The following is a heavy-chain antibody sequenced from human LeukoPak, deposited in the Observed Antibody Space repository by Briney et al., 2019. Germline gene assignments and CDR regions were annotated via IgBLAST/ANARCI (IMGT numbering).Heavy chain of an antibody. D-gene: IGHD2/OR15-2a*01. Sequence: GGSLRLSCAASGFAFADYAMHWVRQIPGKGLECVAHIHADGGRTFYADSVKGRFTVSRDNGKNSLFLQMDSLTSDDTALYYCSTWAFYHGLDVWGQGAAVIVSS. CDR2: IHADGGRT. V-gene: IGHV3-43*02. J-gene: IGHJ6*02. CDR3: STWAFYHGLDV. CDR1: GFAFADYA.